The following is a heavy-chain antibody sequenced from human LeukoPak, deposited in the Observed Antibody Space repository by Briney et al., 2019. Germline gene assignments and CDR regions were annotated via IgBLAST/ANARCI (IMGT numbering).Heavy chain of an antibody. D-gene: IGHD2-8*01. CDR2: IYISGST. J-gene: IGHJ3*02. CDR1: GGSISSYY. CDR3: ARDTRTDSMHAFDI. Sequence: SSETLSLTCTVSGGSISSYYWSWIRQPAGKGLEWIGRIYISGSTNYNPTLTSRVTMSVDTSKNQFSLKLSSVTAADTAVYYCARDTRTDSMHAFDIWGQGTMVTVSP. V-gene: IGHV4-4*07.